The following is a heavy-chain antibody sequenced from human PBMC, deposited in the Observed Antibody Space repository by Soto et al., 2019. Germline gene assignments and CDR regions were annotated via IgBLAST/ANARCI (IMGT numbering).Heavy chain of an antibody. Sequence: ASVKVSCKASGYTFTGYYMHWVRQAPGQGLEWMGWINPNSGGTNYAQKFQGWVTMTRDTSISTAYMELSRLRSDDTAVYYCARDGSGYSYGYPVDYWGQGTLVTVSS. CDR2: INPNSGGT. J-gene: IGHJ4*02. D-gene: IGHD5-18*01. CDR3: ARDGSGYSYGYPVDY. V-gene: IGHV1-2*04. CDR1: GYTFTGYY.